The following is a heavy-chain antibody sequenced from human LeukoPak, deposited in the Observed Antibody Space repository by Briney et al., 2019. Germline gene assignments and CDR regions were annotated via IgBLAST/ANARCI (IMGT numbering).Heavy chain of an antibody. J-gene: IGHJ4*02. CDR3: ARVRRVGWKIDY. D-gene: IGHD1-1*01. CDR2: INHSGST. V-gene: IGHV4-34*01. Sequence: PGGSLRLSCAASGFTFSDYYMSWIRQPPGKGLEWIGEINHSGSTNYNPSLKSRVTISVDTSKNQFSLKLSSVTAADTAVYYCARVRRVGWKIDYWGQGTLVTVSS. CDR1: GFTFSDYY.